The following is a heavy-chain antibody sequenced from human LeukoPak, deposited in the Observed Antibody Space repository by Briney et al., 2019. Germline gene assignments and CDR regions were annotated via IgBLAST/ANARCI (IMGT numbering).Heavy chain of an antibody. J-gene: IGHJ4*02. Sequence: GGSLRLSCAASGFTFSSYSMNWVRQAPGKGLEWVSSISSSSSHIYYADSVKGRFTISRDNAKNSLYLQMNSLRAEDTAVYYCARDFGGSSSGYWGQGTLVTVSS. CDR1: GFTFSSYS. D-gene: IGHD6-6*01. CDR3: ARDFGGSSSGY. CDR2: ISSSSSHI. V-gene: IGHV3-21*01.